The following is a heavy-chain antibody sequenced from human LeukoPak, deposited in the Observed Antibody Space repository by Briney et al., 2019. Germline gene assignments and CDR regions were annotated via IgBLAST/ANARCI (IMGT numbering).Heavy chain of an antibody. D-gene: IGHD6-6*01. J-gene: IGHJ4*02. CDR1: GLTSIDHY. CDR2: ISSGGSTT. CDR3: AREIAADRGFDS. Sequence: PGGCPRLSFSAFGLTSIDHYMSSVRQAPEKGLESVSYISSGGSTTYYTDSVKGRFTISRDNGKNALYLQMNSLRAEDTAVYYCAREIAADRGFDSWGKGTLVTVSS. V-gene: IGHV3-11*01.